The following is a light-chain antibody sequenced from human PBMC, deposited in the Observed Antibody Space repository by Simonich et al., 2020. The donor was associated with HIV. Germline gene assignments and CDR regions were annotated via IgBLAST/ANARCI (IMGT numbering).Light chain of an antibody. CDR2: EAS. CDR3: QQRSNWPIT. Sequence: EIVMTKSPLSLPVTPGEPAPIPCRSSQSVGSNLAWYQQKLGQAPRLLIYEASNRATGIPARFSGSGPGTDFTLTISSLEPEDFAVYYCQQRSNWPITFGQGTRLEIK. CDR1: QSVGSN. J-gene: IGKJ5*01. V-gene: IGKV3D-11*02.